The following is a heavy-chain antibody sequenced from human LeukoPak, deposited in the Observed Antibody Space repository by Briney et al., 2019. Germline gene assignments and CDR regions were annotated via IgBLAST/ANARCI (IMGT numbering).Heavy chain of an antibody. CDR1: GFTFSSYS. J-gene: IGHJ6*03. V-gene: IGHV3-21*01. CDR3: ARDTVTTYYYYYMDV. D-gene: IGHD4-17*01. CDR2: ISSSSSYI. Sequence: PGGSLRLSCAASGFTFSSYSMNWVRQAPGKGLEWVSSISSSSSYIYYADSVKGRFTISRDNAKNSLYLQMNGLRAEDTAVYYCARDTVTTYYYYYMDVWGKGTTVTVSS.